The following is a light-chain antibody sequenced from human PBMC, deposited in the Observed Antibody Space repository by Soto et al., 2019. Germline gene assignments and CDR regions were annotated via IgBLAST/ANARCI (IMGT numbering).Light chain of an antibody. V-gene: IGLV2-11*01. CDR1: SSNFGTYNH. J-gene: IGLJ3*02. Sequence: QSALTQPRSVSGSPGQSVTISCTGSSSNFGTYNHVSWFQQHPGTAPQLLIYFNTERPSGVPLRFSASKSDNGASLTISGLQAEDAADYYCCSSANTFTWVFGGGTKLTVL. CDR2: FNT. CDR3: CSSANTFTWV.